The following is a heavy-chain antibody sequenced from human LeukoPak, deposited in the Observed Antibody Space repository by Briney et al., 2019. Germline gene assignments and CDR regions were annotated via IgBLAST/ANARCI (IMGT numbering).Heavy chain of an antibody. Sequence: TGGSLRLSCAASGFTFSSYSTNWVRQAPGKGLEWVSYISSSSSTIYYADSVKGRFTISRDNAKNSLYLQMNSLRAEDTAVYYCAREGQLQGGAFDIWGQGTMVTVSS. CDR1: GFTFSSYS. D-gene: IGHD4-23*01. CDR2: ISSSSSTI. CDR3: AREGQLQGGAFDI. V-gene: IGHV3-48*01. J-gene: IGHJ3*02.